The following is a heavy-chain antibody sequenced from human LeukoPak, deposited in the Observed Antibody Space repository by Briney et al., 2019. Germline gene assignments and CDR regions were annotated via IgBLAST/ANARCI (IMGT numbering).Heavy chain of an antibody. D-gene: IGHD2-21*02. J-gene: IGHJ4*02. CDR1: GGSISSYY. V-gene: IGHV4-4*07. CDR3: ARVWAHCGGDCYSFFDY. Sequence: SETLSLTCTVSGGSISSYYWSWIRQPAGKGLEWIGRIYTSGSTNYNPSLKSRVTISVDTSKNQFSLKLSSVTAADTAVYYCARVWAHCGGDCYSFFDYWGQGTLVTVSS. CDR2: IYTSGST.